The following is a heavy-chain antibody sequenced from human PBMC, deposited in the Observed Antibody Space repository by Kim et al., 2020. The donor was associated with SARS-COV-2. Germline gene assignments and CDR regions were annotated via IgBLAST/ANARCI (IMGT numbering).Heavy chain of an antibody. CDR3: AREGSRSWYEVLGAFDI. J-gene: IGHJ3*02. V-gene: IGHV3-21*01. D-gene: IGHD6-13*01. Sequence: GGSLRLSCAASGFTFSSYSMNWVRQAPGKGLEWVSSISSSSSYIYYADSVKGRFTISRDNAKNSMYLQMNSLRAKDTAVYYCAREGSRSWYEVLGAFDIWGQVTIVTVSS. CDR1: GFTFSSYS. CDR2: ISSSSSYI.